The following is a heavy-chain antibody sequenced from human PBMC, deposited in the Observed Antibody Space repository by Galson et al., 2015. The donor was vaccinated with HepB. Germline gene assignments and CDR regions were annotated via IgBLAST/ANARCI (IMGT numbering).Heavy chain of an antibody. V-gene: IGHV3-43*01. J-gene: IGHJ4*02. Sequence: SLRLSCAASGFTFDDYTMHWVRQPPGKGLEWVSLISWDGGSTYSADSVKGRFTISRDNTKHSLYLQMNSLRTEDTAFYYCAKDGRNSAFDYWGQGTLVTVSS. D-gene: IGHD4-23*01. CDR3: AKDGRNSAFDY. CDR1: GFTFDDYT. CDR2: ISWDGGST.